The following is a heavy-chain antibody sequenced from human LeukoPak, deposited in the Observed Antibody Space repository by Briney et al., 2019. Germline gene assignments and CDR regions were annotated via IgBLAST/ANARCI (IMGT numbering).Heavy chain of an antibody. CDR3: STTYYYDSSEGY. Sequence: PGGSLRLSCAASGFTFSDAWMNWVRQAPGKGLEWVGRIKSKTDGGTTDYAAPVKGRFTISRDDSKNTLYLQMNSLKTEDTAVYYCSTTYYYDSSEGYWGQGTLVTVSS. D-gene: IGHD3-22*01. V-gene: IGHV3-15*07. J-gene: IGHJ4*02. CDR1: GFTFSDAW. CDR2: IKSKTDGGTT.